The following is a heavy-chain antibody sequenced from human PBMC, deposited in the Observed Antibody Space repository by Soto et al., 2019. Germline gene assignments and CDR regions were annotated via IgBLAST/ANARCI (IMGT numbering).Heavy chain of an antibody. Sequence: ASVKVSFKASGYTFHNHGISWVRQAPGQGLEWLGWISGLDGKTKYAQRLQGRVTMTADTSTSTAYMELRSLRSDDPAVYYCARDFYPLAYSFDYCGQGTLVTVSS. CDR1: GYTFHNHG. D-gene: IGHD1-1*01. V-gene: IGHV1-18*04. CDR2: ISGLDGKT. J-gene: IGHJ4*02. CDR3: ARDFYPLAYSFDY.